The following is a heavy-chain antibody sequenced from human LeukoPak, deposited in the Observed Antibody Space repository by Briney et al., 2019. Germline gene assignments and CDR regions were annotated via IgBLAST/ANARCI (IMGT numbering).Heavy chain of an antibody. Sequence: GGSLRLSCAASGFTVSSNYMNWVRQAPGKGLEYVSSISGSSRHIYYADSVKGRFTISRDNTKSSLYLQMNSLRVEDMAVYYCARGYCGGDCYGDWGQGTLVTVSS. V-gene: IGHV3-21*01. J-gene: IGHJ1*01. CDR2: ISGSSRHI. D-gene: IGHD2-21*02. CDR1: GFTVSSNY. CDR3: ARGYCGGDCYGD.